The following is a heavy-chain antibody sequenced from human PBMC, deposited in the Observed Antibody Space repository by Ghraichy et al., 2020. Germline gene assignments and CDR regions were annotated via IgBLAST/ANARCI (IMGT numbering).Heavy chain of an antibody. CDR3: ARTGSTILTNLPYY. CDR1: GGSIIGYY. CDR2: VYYSGST. J-gene: IGHJ4*01. V-gene: IGHV4-59*01. D-gene: IGHD3-3*01. Sequence: SQTLSLTCNVSGGSIIGYYWNWIRQPPGKGLEWIGHVYYSGSTNYNPPLKSRVTISLDTSKNQFSLRLNSVTPAHTTVYCCARTGSTILTNLPYYWGHGTLVTVSS.